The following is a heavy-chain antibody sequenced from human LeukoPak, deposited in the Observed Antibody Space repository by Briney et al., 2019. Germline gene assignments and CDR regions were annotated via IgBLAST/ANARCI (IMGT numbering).Heavy chain of an antibody. D-gene: IGHD5-12*01. J-gene: IGHJ4*02. CDR2: ISGSGGST. V-gene: IGHV3-23*01. CDR1: GFTFSSYA. CDR3: AKDPGYSGYGYFDY. Sequence: GGSLRLSCAASGFTFSSYAMSWVRQAPGRGLEWVSAISGSGGSTYYADSVKGRFTISRDNSKNTLYLQMNSLRAEDTAVYYCAKDPGYSGYGYFDYWGQGTLVTVSS.